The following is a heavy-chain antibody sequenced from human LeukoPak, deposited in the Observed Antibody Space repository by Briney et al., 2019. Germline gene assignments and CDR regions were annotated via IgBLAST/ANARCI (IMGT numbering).Heavy chain of an antibody. CDR3: AKDLLRWSFDY. D-gene: IGHD4-23*01. V-gene: IGHV3-23*01. CDR1: GFTFSSYS. J-gene: IGHJ4*02. CDR2: INGGNDAT. Sequence: GGSLRLSCAASGFTFSSYSMNWVRQAPGKGLEWVSAINGGNDATNYANSVKGRFTISRDNSKNTLYLQMNNLRAEDTAVYYCAKDLLRWSFDYWGQGSLVTVSS.